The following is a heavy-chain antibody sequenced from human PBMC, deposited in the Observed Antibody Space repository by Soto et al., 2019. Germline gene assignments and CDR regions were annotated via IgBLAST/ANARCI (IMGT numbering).Heavy chain of an antibody. CDR1: GFTFSTYA. Sequence: GGSLRLSCAASGFTFSTYAMTWVRQAPGKGLEWVSIISSTGDGTYYADSVKGRFTISRDNSQRTLNLQMNSLRAEDTAVYYCAKNGDFWSWGMDVWGQGTTVTVSS. CDR3: AKNGDFWSWGMDV. D-gene: IGHD3-3*01. CDR2: ISSTGDGT. J-gene: IGHJ6*02. V-gene: IGHV3-23*01.